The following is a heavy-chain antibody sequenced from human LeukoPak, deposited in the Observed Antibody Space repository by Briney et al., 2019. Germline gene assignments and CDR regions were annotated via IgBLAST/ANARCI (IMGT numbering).Heavy chain of an antibody. Sequence: SETLSLTCTLSGGSFSSYYWGWIRQPPGKGLEWIGSISYSGSTYYNPSLKSRVAISVDTSKNQFSLKLSSVTAADTAVYYCARVSGITMIVVLQSDAFDIWGQGTLVTVSS. CDR2: ISYSGST. D-gene: IGHD3-22*01. J-gene: IGHJ3*02. V-gene: IGHV4-39*07. CDR3: ARVSGITMIVVLQSDAFDI. CDR1: GGSFSSYY.